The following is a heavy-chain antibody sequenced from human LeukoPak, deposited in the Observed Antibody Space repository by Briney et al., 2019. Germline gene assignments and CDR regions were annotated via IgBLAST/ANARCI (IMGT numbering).Heavy chain of an antibody. CDR3: ARDYMYYYGSGSANWFDP. D-gene: IGHD3-10*01. CDR2: TIPIFGTA. Sequence: ASVKVSCKASGGTFSSYAISWVRQAPGQGLEWMGGTIPIFGTANYAQKLQGRVTITADESTRTDYMEMSSLRSEDTAVYYCARDYMYYYGSGSANWFDPWGQGTLVTVSS. V-gene: IGHV1-69*13. J-gene: IGHJ5*02. CDR1: GGTFSSYA.